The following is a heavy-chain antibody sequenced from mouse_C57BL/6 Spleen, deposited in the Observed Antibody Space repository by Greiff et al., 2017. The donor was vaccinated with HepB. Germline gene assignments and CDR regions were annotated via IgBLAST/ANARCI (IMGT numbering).Heavy chain of an antibody. J-gene: IGHJ2*01. CDR1: GFTFSDYY. V-gene: IGHV5-16*01. CDR3: AREVGGYPYFDY. Sequence: EVKLVESEGGLVQPGSSMKLSCTASGFTFSDYYMAWVRQVPEKGLEWVANINYDGSSTYYLDSLKSRFIISRDNAKNILYLQMSSLKSEDTATYYCAREVGGYPYFDYWGQGTTLTVSS. CDR2: INYDGSST. D-gene: IGHD1-1*02.